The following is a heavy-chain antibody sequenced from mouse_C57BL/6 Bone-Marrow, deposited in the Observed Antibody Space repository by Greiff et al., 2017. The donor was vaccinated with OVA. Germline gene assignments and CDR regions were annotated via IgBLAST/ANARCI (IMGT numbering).Heavy chain of an antibody. V-gene: IGHV10-1*01. J-gene: IGHJ1*03. Sequence: EVQLQESGGGLVQPKGSLKLPCAASGFSFTTYAMNWVRQAPGKGLEWVARIRSKSNNYATYYAVSVKDRFTISRDDSESMLYLQMNDLKTEDTAMYYCVKPSYSSNYPFYWYFDVWGTGTTVTVSS. CDR2: IRSKSNNYAT. CDR1: GFSFTTYA. CDR3: VKPSYSSNYPFYWYFDV. D-gene: IGHD2-5*01.